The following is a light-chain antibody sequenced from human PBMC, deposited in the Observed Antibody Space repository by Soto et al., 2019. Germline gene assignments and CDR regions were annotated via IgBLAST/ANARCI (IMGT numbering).Light chain of an antibody. CDR1: SSDIGAYNY. CDR3: SSYPDRKTLVL. CDR2: EVS. J-gene: IGLJ2*01. V-gene: IGLV2-14*01. Sequence: QSALTQPASVSGSPGQSITISCIGTSSDIGAYNYVSWYQQHPGSAPKLIISEVSNRPSGVSNRCSGSKSGNTATLAISGLQPEDEADYYCSSYPDRKTLVLFGGGTKLTVL.